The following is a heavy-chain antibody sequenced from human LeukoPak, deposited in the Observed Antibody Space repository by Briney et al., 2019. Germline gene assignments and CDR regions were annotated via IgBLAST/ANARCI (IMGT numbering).Heavy chain of an antibody. CDR2: IWHDGSKE. V-gene: IGHV3-33*01. J-gene: IGHJ4*02. CDR1: GFTFGNYD. CDR3: ARSQSSSLIDY. Sequence: GGSLRLSCAVSGFTFGNYDMHWVRQTPGKGLEWVAVIWHDGSKEFYVDSVKGRFTISRDNSENTLYLQMNSLTVEDTAVYYCARSQSSSLIDYWGQGTLVTVPS. D-gene: IGHD6-13*01.